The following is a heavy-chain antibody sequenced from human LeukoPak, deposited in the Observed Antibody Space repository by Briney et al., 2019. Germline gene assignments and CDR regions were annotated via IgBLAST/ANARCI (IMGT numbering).Heavy chain of an antibody. Sequence: ASVKVSCKVSGYTLTELSMHWVRQAPGKGLEWMGGFDPEDGETIYAQKFQGRVTMTEDTSTDTAYMELSSLRSEDTAVYYCASLDYVWESYRYARDYWGQGTLVTVSS. V-gene: IGHV1-24*01. CDR1: GYTLTELS. D-gene: IGHD3-16*02. J-gene: IGHJ4*02. CDR3: ASLDYVWESYRYARDY. CDR2: FDPEDGET.